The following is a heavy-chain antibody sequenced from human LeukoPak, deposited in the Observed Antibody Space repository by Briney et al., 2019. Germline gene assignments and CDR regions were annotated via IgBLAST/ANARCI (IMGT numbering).Heavy chain of an antibody. Sequence: ASVKVSCKTSGYSFTDYFMHWVRQAPGQGLECMGWMNPRSGDTNYAQKFQGRVTVTRDTPISTAYMELSRLRSDDTAVYYCARADHGTRSDGFYTLDYWGQGSLVTVSS. V-gene: IGHV1-2*02. J-gene: IGHJ4*02. D-gene: IGHD2-2*02. CDR1: GYSFTDYF. CDR2: MNPRSGDT. CDR3: ARADHGTRSDGFYTLDY.